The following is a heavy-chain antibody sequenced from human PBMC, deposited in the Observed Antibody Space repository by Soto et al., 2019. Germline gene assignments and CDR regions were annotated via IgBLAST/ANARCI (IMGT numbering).Heavy chain of an antibody. J-gene: IGHJ6*03. CDR2: ISNNGAHT. Sequence: EAQLVESGGCLVQPGGSLRLSCAASGFTFSNYEMHWVRQAPGKGLEYVSGISNNGAHTDYAKSVKGRFTISRDNSEKTLYLQMGSLRAEDMALYYCARRGYGSRWPNVYMDVWGKGTTVTVSS. V-gene: IGHV3-64*01. D-gene: IGHD6-13*01. CDR3: ARRGYGSRWPNVYMDV. CDR1: GFTFSNYE.